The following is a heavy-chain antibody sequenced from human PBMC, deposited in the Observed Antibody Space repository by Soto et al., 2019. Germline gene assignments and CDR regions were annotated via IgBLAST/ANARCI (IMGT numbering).Heavy chain of an antibody. D-gene: IGHD3-22*01. CDR3: ARDKAEDSSGYYGDY. CDR2: ISCSGGST. CDR1: GFTFSSYG. Sequence: GGSLRLSCAASGFTFSSYGMHWVRQAPGKGLEWVSVISCSGGSTYHAASVKGRFTISRDNSKNTMYLQMNSLRADDTAVYYCARDKAEDSSGYYGDYWGQGTLVTVSS. J-gene: IGHJ4*02. V-gene: IGHV3-23*01.